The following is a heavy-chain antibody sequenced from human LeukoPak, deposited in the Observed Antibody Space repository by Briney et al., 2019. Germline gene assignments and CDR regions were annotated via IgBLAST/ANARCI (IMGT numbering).Heavy chain of an antibody. CDR2: MNQDGSVK. D-gene: IGHD6-13*01. V-gene: IGHV3-7*01. CDR1: GFTFSSYW. J-gene: IGHJ4*02. Sequence: GGSLRLSCAASGFTFSSYWVDWVRQAPGKGLEWVANMNQDGSVKHHADSVKGRFTISRDNAKNSLYLQMNSLRAEDTAVYYCARGTIAALGTDYWGRGVLVTVSS. CDR3: ARGTIAALGTDY.